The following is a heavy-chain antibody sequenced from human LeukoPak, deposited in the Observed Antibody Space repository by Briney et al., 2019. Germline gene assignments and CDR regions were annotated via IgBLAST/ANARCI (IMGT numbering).Heavy chain of an antibody. D-gene: IGHD1-14*01. V-gene: IGHV4-39*01. J-gene: IGHJ6*03. CDR2: IYYSGST. Sequence: SETLSLTCTVSGGSISSNSYYWGWIRQSPGKGLEYIGTIYYSGSTYYSPSLKSRVTISVDTSKNQFSLKLSSVTAADTAVYYCARGTGGYYMDVWGKGTTVTVSS. CDR1: GGSISSNSYY. CDR3: ARGTGGYYMDV.